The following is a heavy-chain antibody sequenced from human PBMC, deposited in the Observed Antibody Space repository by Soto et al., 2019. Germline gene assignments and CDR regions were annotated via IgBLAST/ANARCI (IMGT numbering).Heavy chain of an antibody. D-gene: IGHD2-8*01. CDR3: ARIYCTTTTCDSWFDP. CDR1: GYTFTTFW. V-gene: IGHV5-10-1*01. CDR2: VDPRDSSV. J-gene: IGHJ5*02. Sequence: GESLKISCTGFGYTFTTFWISWVRQMPGKGLEWMGRVDPRDSSVTYNPSFEGHVTISADKSISTAYLQWGSLKASDTAMYYCARIYCTTTTCDSWFDPWGQGTPVTVSS.